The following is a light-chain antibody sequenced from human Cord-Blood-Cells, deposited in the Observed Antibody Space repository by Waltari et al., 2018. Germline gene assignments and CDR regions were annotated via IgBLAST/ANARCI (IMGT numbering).Light chain of an antibody. J-gene: IGLJ1*01. Sequence: QSALTQPASVPGSPGQSLTISCTGTSSDVGGYNSVSWYQQHPGKAPKLMIYDVSNRPSGVSNRCSGSKSGNTASLTISGLQAEDEADYYCSSYTSSSTLYVFGTGTKVTVL. CDR2: DVS. CDR3: SSYTSSSTLYV. CDR1: SSDVGGYNS. V-gene: IGLV2-14*01.